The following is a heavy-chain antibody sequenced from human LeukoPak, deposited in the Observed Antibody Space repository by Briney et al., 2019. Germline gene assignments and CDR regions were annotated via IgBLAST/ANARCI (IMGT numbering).Heavy chain of an antibody. CDR1: GFTFSSYA. V-gene: IGHV3-30-3*01. Sequence: GGSLRLSCAASGFTFSSYAMPWVRQAPGKGLEWVAVISYDGSNKYYADSVKGRFTISRDNSKNTLYLQMNSLRAEDTAVYYCARDVDTAMAFDYWGQGTLVTVSS. J-gene: IGHJ4*02. CDR3: ARDVDTAMAFDY. D-gene: IGHD5-18*01. CDR2: ISYDGSNK.